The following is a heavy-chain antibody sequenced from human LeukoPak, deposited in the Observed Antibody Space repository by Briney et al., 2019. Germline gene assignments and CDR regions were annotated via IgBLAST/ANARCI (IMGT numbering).Heavy chain of an antibody. D-gene: IGHD3-9*01. J-gene: IGHJ4*02. CDR1: GFTFSNYA. CDR3: VIWGDYDVLTGYYVPDY. Sequence: GGSLRLSWAASGFTFSNYAMSWVRQAPGKGLEWVSAITGSGTNRYYADSLKGRFTTSRDNSKNTVFLQMNSLRHEDTAIYYCVIWGDYDVLTGYYVPDYWGQGTLVTVAS. CDR2: ITGSGTNR. V-gene: IGHV3-23*01.